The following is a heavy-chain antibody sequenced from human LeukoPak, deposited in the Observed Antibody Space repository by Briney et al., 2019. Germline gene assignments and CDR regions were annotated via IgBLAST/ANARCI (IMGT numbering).Heavy chain of an antibody. CDR2: INPNSGGT. Sequence: ASVKVSCKASGYTFTGYYMHWVRQAPGQGLEWMGWINPNSGGTNYAQKFQGWVTMTRDTSISTAYMELCRLRSDDTAVYYCARGMDSGSYDAFDIWGQGTMVTVSS. J-gene: IGHJ3*02. CDR3: ARGMDSGSYDAFDI. D-gene: IGHD1-26*01. CDR1: GYTFTGYY. V-gene: IGHV1-2*04.